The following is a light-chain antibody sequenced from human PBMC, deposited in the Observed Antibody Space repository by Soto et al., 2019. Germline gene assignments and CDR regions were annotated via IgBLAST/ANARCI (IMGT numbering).Light chain of an antibody. J-gene: IGKJ5*01. CDR3: QQYYSYPIT. Sequence: DIQMTQSPSSLSASVGDRITITCRASQSISRYLNWYQHKPGKAPKLLINAASSLERGVPSRFSGDGSGTDFTLTISCLQSEDFATYYCQQYYSYPITFGQGTRLEIK. V-gene: IGKV1-39*01. CDR2: AAS. CDR1: QSISRY.